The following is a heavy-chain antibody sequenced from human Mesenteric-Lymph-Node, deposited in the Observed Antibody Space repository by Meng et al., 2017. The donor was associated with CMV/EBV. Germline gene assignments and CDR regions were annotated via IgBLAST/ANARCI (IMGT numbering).Heavy chain of an antibody. CDR3: ARDKSQDPYGSGSYYNFDY. D-gene: IGHD3-10*01. CDR2: INPMFGPA. V-gene: IGHV1-69*06. Sequence: VRSHAITCGRQAPGQRLEWMRGINPMFGPARYAQKFQDRVTITADRSTSTAYMELSSLRSEDTAVYYCARDKSQDPYGSGSYYNFDYWGQGTLVTVSS. CDR1: VRSHA. J-gene: IGHJ4*02.